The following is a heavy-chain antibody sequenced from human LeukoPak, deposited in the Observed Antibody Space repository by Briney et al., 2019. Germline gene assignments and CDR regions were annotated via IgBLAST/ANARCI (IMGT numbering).Heavy chain of an antibody. J-gene: IGHJ4*02. Sequence: GRSLRLSCAASGFTFDDYAMHWVRQAPGKGLEWVSGINWNGGSTGYADSVKGRFTISRDNAKNSLYLQMNSLRAEDTALYYCARDPGVRDYVNWGQGTLVTVSS. CDR2: INWNGGST. D-gene: IGHD4-17*01. CDR3: ARDPGVRDYVN. V-gene: IGHV3-9*01. CDR1: GFTFDDYA.